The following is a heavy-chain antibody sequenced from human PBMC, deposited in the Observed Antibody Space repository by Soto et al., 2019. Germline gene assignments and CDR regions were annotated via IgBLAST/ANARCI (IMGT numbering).Heavy chain of an antibody. D-gene: IGHD3-16*02. V-gene: IGHV3-30*18. CDR3: AKPTSFVTCFDS. Sequence: GGSLRLSCAASGFTFLKFGLHWVRQSPREGLEWVALISHDGTDKYYADSVKGRFTISRDNSKDTLFLHMDNLRPEDTGIYYCAKPTSFVTCFDSWGQGTLVTVSS. CDR1: GFTFLKFG. CDR2: ISHDGTDK. J-gene: IGHJ5*01.